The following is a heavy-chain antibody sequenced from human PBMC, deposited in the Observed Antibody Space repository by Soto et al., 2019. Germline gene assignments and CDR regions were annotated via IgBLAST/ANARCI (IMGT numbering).Heavy chain of an antibody. CDR1: GGSLSGFY. CDR2: IKDGGYT. V-gene: IGHV4-34*01. J-gene: IGHJ4*02. D-gene: IGHD5-12*01. Sequence: QVQLQQWGAGLLKPSETLSLNCAVNGGSLSGFYWSWIRQPPGKGLEWIGEIKDGGYTNYSPSLTSRATITSARYNNQFSLRLNSVTAADTGVYYCARGQEGVVATHWDQGALVTVSS. CDR3: ARGQEGVVATH.